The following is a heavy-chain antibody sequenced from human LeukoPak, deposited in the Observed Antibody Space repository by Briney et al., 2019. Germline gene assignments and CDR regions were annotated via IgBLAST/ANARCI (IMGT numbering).Heavy chain of an antibody. D-gene: IGHD3-22*01. Sequence: SETLSLTCAVYGGSFSGYYWSWIRQPPGKGLEWIGSIFYSGGAYYNPSLKSRVTISVDTSKNQFSLNLSAVTAADTAVYFCARGSYYYDSSGSNWFDPWGQGTLVTVSS. CDR2: IFYSGGA. J-gene: IGHJ5*02. CDR1: GGSFSGYY. CDR3: ARGSYYYDSSGSNWFDP. V-gene: IGHV4-34*01.